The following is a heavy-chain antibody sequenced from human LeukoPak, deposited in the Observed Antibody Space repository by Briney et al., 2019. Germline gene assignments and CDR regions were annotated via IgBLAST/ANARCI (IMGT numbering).Heavy chain of an antibody. D-gene: IGHD6-13*01. J-gene: IGHJ4*02. CDR2: IYYSGST. CDR3: ARCEAAAEAPIDY. V-gene: IGHV4-39*01. Sequence: PSETLSLTCTVSGGSISSSSYYWGWIRQPPAKGLEWIGSIYYSGSTYYNPSLKSRVTISVDTSKDQFSLKLSSVTAADTAVYYCARCEAAAEAPIDYWGQGTLVTVSS. CDR1: GGSISSSSYY.